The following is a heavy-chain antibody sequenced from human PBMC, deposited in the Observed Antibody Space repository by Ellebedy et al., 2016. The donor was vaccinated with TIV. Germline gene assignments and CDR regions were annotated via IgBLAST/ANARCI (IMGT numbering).Heavy chain of an antibody. D-gene: IGHD2-2*01. Sequence: AASVKVSCKASGYTFTTYGISWVRQAPGQGLEWMGWISVYNGDTNYAQKFQGRVTMTTDTSTSTAYMELRSLRSDDTAVYYCARDGQLHGMDVWGQGTMVIVSS. CDR1: GYTFTTYG. CDR2: ISVYNGDT. V-gene: IGHV1-18*04. CDR3: ARDGQLHGMDV. J-gene: IGHJ6*02.